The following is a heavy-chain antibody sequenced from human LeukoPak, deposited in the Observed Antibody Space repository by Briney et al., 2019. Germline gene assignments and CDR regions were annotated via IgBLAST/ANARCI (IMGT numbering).Heavy chain of an antibody. CDR2: LYYSGYS. CDR1: GGSITSYY. D-gene: IGHD4-17*01. J-gene: IGHJ4*02. CDR3: ARHNIASDGARLFDF. Sequence: AETLSLTCTVSGGSITSYYWAWLRQPPGKAPEWIGYLYYSGYSKYNPSLTSRVSMSVDTSKNQFSLKLTSVTAADTAVYYCARHNIASDGARLFDFWGRGTLVTVSS. V-gene: IGHV4-59*08.